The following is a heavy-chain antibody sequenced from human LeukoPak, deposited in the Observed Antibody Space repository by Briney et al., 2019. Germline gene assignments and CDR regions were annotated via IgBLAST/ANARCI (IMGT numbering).Heavy chain of an antibody. Sequence: GGSLRLSCAASGFTFSSYGMHWVRQAPGKGLEWVAFIRYDGSNKYYADSVKGRFTISRDNAKNSLYLQMNSLRAEDTAVYYCARHLVGGGIDFDYWGQGTLVTVSS. CDR2: IRYDGSNK. V-gene: IGHV3-30*02. J-gene: IGHJ4*02. CDR1: GFTFSSYG. D-gene: IGHD3-10*01. CDR3: ARHLVGGGIDFDY.